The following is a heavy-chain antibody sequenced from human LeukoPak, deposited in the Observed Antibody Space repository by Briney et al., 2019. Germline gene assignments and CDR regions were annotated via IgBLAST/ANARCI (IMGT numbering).Heavy chain of an antibody. J-gene: IGHJ5*02. Sequence: GGSLRLSCAASGFTFSNAWMSWVRQAPGKGLEWVGRIKSKTDGGTTDYAAPVKGRFTISRDDSKNTLYLQMNSLKTEDTAVYYCTWSYRKGPSGFDPWGQGTLVTVSS. CDR1: GFTFSNAW. CDR2: IKSKTDGGTT. CDR3: TWSYRKGPSGFDP. D-gene: IGHD1-26*01. V-gene: IGHV3-15*01.